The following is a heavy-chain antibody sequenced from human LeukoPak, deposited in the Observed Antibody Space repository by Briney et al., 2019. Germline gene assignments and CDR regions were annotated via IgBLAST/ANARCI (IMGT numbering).Heavy chain of an antibody. CDR2: ISNSGDST. CDR1: GFTFPSYA. V-gene: IGHV3-23*01. D-gene: IGHD6-13*01. Sequence: GGSLRLSCAASGFTFPSYAMSWVRQAPGKGLEWVSIISNSGDSTWYADSVKGRFTISRDNAKNSLYLQMNSLRVEDTAVYYCARDGQQLGFWGQGTLVIVSS. CDR3: ARDGQQLGF. J-gene: IGHJ4*02.